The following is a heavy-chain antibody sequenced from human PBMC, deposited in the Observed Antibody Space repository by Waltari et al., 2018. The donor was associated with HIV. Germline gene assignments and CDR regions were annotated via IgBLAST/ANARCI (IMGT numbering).Heavy chain of an antibody. CDR1: GFTFARFA. CDR2: MSDDGGYI. Sequence: EVQLLESGGGLVQPGGSLRLSCVASGFTFARFAMTWVRQAPGKGLEWVSSMSDDGGYIYYGDSVKGRFTISRDNSKNTLYLQMNSLRAEDTALYYCAKEIDSSFDYWGQGTLVTVSS. D-gene: IGHD6-13*01. V-gene: IGHV3-23*01. J-gene: IGHJ4*02. CDR3: AKEIDSSFDY.